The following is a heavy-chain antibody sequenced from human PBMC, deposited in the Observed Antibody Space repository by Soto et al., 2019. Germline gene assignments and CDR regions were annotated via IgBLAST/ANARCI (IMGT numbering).Heavy chain of an antibody. Sequence: VQLVQSGTELRKPGASVRVSCKTSGYAFTSYGINWVRQAPGQGLEWMGWISTYNGNTNYAQSLQGRVTLTTDTSTSTAYLELRSLRSDDTAVYFCAISPGHGDYVPSFDYWGQGSLVVVSS. J-gene: IGHJ4*02. CDR2: ISTYNGNT. V-gene: IGHV1-18*01. D-gene: IGHD4-17*01. CDR1: GYAFTSYG. CDR3: AISPGHGDYVPSFDY.